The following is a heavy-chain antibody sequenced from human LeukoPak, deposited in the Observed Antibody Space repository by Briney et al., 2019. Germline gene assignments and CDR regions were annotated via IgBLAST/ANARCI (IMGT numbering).Heavy chain of an antibody. CDR2: IYTSGTT. CDR1: GDSLSSYY. V-gene: IGHV4-4*07. CDR3: ARDPPLGYVVFNY. J-gene: IGHJ4*02. D-gene: IGHD2-21*01. Sequence: PSETLSLTCTVSGDSLSSYYWNWIRQAAGKGLEFIGRIYTSGTTNYNPSLKTRVTMSVHTSKNQFSLNLSSVTAADTAVYYCARDPPLGYVVFNYWGQGTLVTVSS.